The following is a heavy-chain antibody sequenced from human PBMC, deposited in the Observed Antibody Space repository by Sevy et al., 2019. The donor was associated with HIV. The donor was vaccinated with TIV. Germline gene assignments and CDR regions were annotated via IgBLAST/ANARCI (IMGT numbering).Heavy chain of an antibody. CDR3: AREGEGYCRGGNCLPYYYYYGMDV. D-gene: IGHD2-15*01. V-gene: IGHV4-61*02. CDR1: GASISSSGSYY. Sequence: SETLSLTCTVSGASISSSGSYYWSWIRQSAGKGLEWIGRMYASGATNYNSSFKSRVTMSLDRSKNQFSLRLNSVTAADTGVYYCAREGEGYCRGGNCLPYYYYYGMDVWGQGTTVTVSS. CDR2: MYASGAT. J-gene: IGHJ6*02.